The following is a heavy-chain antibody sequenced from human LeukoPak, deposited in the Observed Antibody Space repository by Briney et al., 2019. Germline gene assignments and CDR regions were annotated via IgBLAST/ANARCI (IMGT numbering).Heavy chain of an antibody. V-gene: IGHV4-39*01. CDR1: GGSISSSSYY. Sequence: PSETLSLTCTVSGGSISSSSYYWGWIRQPPGKGLEWIGSIYYSGSTYYNPSLKSRVTISVDTSKNQFSLKLSSVTAADTAVYYCASHRWFDPWGRGTLVTVSS. CDR3: ASHRWFDP. J-gene: IGHJ5*02. CDR2: IYYSGST.